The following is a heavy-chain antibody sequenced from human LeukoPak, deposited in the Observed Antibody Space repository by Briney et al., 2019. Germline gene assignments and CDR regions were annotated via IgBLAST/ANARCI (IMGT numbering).Heavy chain of an antibody. CDR1: GYTFTSYD. CDR3: ARMGSGGPRSYYYYGMDV. Sequence: ASVKVSCKASGYTFTSYDINWVRQATGQGLEWMGWMNPNSGNTGYAQKFQGRATMTRNTSISTAYMELSSLRSEDTAVYYCARMGSGGPRSYYYYGMDVWGQGTTVTVSS. J-gene: IGHJ6*02. V-gene: IGHV1-8*01. CDR2: MNPNSGNT. D-gene: IGHD3-16*01.